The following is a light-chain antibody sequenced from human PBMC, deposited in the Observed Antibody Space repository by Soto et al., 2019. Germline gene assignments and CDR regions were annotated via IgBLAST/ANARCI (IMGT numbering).Light chain of an antibody. J-gene: IGLJ3*02. V-gene: IGLV1-40*01. CDR1: SSNIGTSYD. CDR3: QSYDTSLSVWV. Sequence: QSVLTQPPSLSGAPGQRVTISCTGSSSNIGTSYDVHWYRQLPGTAPKLLIYGNSNRPSGVPDRFSGSKSGTSASLAITGLQAEDEADYYCQSYDTSLSVWVFGGGTKLTVL. CDR2: GNS.